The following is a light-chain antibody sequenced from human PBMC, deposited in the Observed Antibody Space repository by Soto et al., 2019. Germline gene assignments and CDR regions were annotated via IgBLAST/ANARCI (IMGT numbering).Light chain of an antibody. CDR2: AAS. J-gene: IGKJ3*01. V-gene: IGKV3-20*01. Sequence: EIVLTQSPGTLSLSPGERATLSCRASQTISRSYLAWYQQKPGQAPRLLIYAASTRATGIPDRFSGSGSGTDFPLTINRLEPEDFAVYFCQQFGGSPLFTFGPGTKVDIK. CDR3: QQFGGSPLFT. CDR1: QTISRSY.